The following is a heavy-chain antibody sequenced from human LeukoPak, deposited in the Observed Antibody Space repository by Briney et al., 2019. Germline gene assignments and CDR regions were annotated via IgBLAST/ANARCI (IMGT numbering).Heavy chain of an antibody. CDR1: SGSIGSDALY. D-gene: IGHD6-19*01. CDR2: IYYSGSP. J-gene: IGHJ4*02. Sequence: SETLSLTCTVSSGSIGSDALYWGWIRQPPGEGLEWIGYIYYSGSPNYNPSLKSRVTISVDRSKNQFSLNLSSVTAADTAVYYCARGGWYEDYWGQGTLVTVSS. V-gene: IGHV4-61*08. CDR3: ARGGWYEDY.